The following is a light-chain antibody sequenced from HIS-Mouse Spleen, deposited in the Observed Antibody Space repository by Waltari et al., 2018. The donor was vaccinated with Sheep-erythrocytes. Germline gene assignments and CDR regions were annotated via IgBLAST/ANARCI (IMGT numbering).Light chain of an antibody. Sequence: DIQMTQSPSSLSASVGYRFTSTCRSSQSISSYLNLYQQKPVKAPKLLIYSASSLQSGVPSRFSGSGSGTDFTLTISSLQPEDFATYYCQQSYSTPPLTFGGGTK. CDR2: SAS. V-gene: IGKV1-39*01. J-gene: IGKJ4*01. CDR3: QQSYSTPPLT. CDR1: QSISSY.